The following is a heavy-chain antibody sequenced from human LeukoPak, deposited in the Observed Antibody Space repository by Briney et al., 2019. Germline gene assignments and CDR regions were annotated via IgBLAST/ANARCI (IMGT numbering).Heavy chain of an antibody. CDR3: ARDGDEGAVASYGMDV. CDR2: ISSSSSYI. CDR1: GFTFSSYS. Sequence: GGSLRLSCAASGFTFSSYSMNWVRQAPGKGLEWVSSISSSSSYIYYADSVKGRFTISRDNAKNSLYLQMNSLRAEDTAVYYCARDGDEGAVASYGMDVWGQGTTVTVSS. V-gene: IGHV3-21*01. D-gene: IGHD6-19*01. J-gene: IGHJ6*02.